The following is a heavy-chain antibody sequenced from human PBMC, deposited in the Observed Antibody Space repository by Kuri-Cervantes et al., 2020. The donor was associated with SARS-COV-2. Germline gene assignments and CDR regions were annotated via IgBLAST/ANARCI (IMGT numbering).Heavy chain of an antibody. CDR1: GGSISSHY. D-gene: IGHD4-11*01. CDR2: IYYSGST. CDR3: ARDKLHSLDAFDI. Sequence: SETLSLTCTVSGGSISSHYWSWIRQPPGKGLEWIGYIYYSGSTNYNPSLKSRVTISVDTSKNQFSLKLSSVTAADTAVYYCARDKLHSLDAFDIWGQGTMVTVSS. J-gene: IGHJ3*02. V-gene: IGHV4-59*11.